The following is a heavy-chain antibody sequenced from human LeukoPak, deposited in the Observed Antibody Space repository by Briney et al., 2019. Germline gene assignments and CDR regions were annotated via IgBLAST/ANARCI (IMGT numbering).Heavy chain of an antibody. Sequence: GGSLRLSCAASAFTLSSYSINWVRQAPGKGLEWVSFITASNVIYYADSVKGRFTISRDNSKNTLYLQMNSLRAEDTAVYYCANDMTTVVTDAFDIWGQGTMVTVSS. CDR1: AFTLSSYS. CDR2: ITASNVI. D-gene: IGHD4-23*01. V-gene: IGHV3-48*01. J-gene: IGHJ3*02. CDR3: ANDMTTVVTDAFDI.